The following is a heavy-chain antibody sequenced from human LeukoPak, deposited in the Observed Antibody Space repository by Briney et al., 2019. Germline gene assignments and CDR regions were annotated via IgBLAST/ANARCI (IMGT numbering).Heavy chain of an antibody. J-gene: IGHJ4*02. D-gene: IGHD1-26*01. CDR1: GFTFSSYA. Sequence: GGSLRLSCAASGFTFSSYAMTWVRQAPGKGLEWVSVISGSGNTYYADYVKGRFTISRDNSKNTLYLQMKSLRAEDTAIYYCAKVGGSDLGETWDCWGQGTLVTVSS. V-gene: IGHV3-23*01. CDR3: AKVGGSDLGETWDC. CDR2: ISGSGNT.